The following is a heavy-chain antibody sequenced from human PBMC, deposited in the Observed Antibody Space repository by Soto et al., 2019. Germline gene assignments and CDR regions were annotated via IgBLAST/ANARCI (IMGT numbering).Heavy chain of an antibody. J-gene: IGHJ5*02. CDR1: GGSISSGDYY. Sequence: PSETLSLTCTVSGGSISSGDYYWSWIRQPPGKGLEWIGYIYYSGGTYYNPSLKSRVTISVDTSKNQFSLKLSSVTAADTAVYYCARENSIVLVPDDILGPPPGIDPWGQGTLVTVSS. CDR2: IYYSGGT. D-gene: IGHD2-2*01. V-gene: IGHV4-30-4*01. CDR3: ARENSIVLVPDDILGPPPGIDP.